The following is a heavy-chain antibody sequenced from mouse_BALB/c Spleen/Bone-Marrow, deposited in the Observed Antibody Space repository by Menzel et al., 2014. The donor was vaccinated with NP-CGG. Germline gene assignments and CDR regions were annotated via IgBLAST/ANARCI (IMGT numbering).Heavy chain of an antibody. V-gene: IGHV10-1*02. D-gene: IGHD2-4*01. J-gene: IGHJ3*01. CDR3: VRHDYEGLAY. CDR2: IRSKSNNYAT. Sequence: EVMLVESGGGLVQPKGSLKLSCAASGFTFNTYAVNRVRQAPGKGLEWVARIRSKSNNYATYYADSVKDRFTISRDDSQSMLYLQMNNLKTEDTAMYHCVRHDYEGLAYWGQGTLVTVSA. CDR1: GFTFNTYA.